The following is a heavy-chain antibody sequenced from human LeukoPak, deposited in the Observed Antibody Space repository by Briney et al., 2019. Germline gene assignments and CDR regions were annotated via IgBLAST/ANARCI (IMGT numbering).Heavy chain of an antibody. V-gene: IGHV1-2*02. CDR2: INPNSGGT. D-gene: IGHD4/OR15-4a*01. CDR3: ARDRLRDAFDI. J-gene: IGHJ3*02. Sequence: ASVKVSCKASGYTFTSYGISWVRQAPGQGLEWMGWINPNSGGTNYAQKFQGRVTMTRDTSISTAYMELSRLRSDDTAVYYCARDRLRDAFDIWGQGTMVTVSS. CDR1: GYTFTSYG.